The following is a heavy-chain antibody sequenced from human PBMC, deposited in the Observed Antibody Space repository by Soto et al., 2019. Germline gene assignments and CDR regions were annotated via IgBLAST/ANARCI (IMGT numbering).Heavy chain of an antibody. D-gene: IGHD1-1*01. Sequence: PSETLSLTCTVSDGSISSSTYYWDWIRQPQGKGLEWIGSIYHSGSTYYNPSLKSRVIISADTSKNQFSLRLASVIVAYMAVYFCARTLPNRQLVDSWSHGTLVTVSS. CDR2: IYHSGST. CDR1: DGSISSSTYY. V-gene: IGHV4-39*07. J-gene: IGHJ5*01. CDR3: ARTLPNRQLVDS.